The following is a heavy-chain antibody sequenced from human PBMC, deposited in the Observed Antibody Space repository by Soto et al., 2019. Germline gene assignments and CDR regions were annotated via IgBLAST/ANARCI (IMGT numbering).Heavy chain of an antibody. CDR3: AKGLIAVAGTGGTHDAFDI. Sequence: QVQLVESGGDVVQPGRSLRLSCAASGFTFSSYGMHWVRQAPGKGLEWVAVISYDGSNKYYADSVKGRFTISRDNSKNTLYLQMNSLRAEDTAVYYCAKGLIAVAGTGGTHDAFDIWGQGTMVTVSS. J-gene: IGHJ3*02. CDR2: ISYDGSNK. V-gene: IGHV3-30*18. D-gene: IGHD6-19*01. CDR1: GFTFSSYG.